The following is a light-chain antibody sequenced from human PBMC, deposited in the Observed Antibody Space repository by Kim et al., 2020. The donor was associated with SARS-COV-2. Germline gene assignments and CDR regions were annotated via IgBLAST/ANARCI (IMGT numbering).Light chain of an antibody. CDR3: QSRDSGGKVI. CDR1: SLRSYY. J-gene: IGLJ2*01. Sequence: SSELTQDPAVSVALGQTVRITCQGDSLRSYYATWYQQKPRRAPVLVIYGRNNRPSGIPDRFSGSTSGNTASLTISGAQAEDEADFYCQSRDSGGKVIFGGGTKVTVL. V-gene: IGLV3-19*01. CDR2: GRN.